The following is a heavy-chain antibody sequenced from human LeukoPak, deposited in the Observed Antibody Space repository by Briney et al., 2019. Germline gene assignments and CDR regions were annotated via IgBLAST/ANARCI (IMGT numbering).Heavy chain of an antibody. J-gene: IGHJ6*03. Sequence: GGSLRLSCAASGFTFGNAWMSWVRQAPGKGLEWVGRIKSKTDGGTTDYAAPVKGRFTISRDDSKNTLYLQMNSLKTEDTAVYYCTTLYGSWPGRIGYMDVWGKGTTVTVSS. CDR2: IKSKTDGGTT. V-gene: IGHV3-15*01. CDR3: TTLYGSWPGRIGYMDV. D-gene: IGHD2-15*01. CDR1: GFTFGNAW.